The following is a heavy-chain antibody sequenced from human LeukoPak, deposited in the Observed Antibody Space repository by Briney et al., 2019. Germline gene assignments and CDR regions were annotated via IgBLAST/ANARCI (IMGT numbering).Heavy chain of an antibody. CDR3: ATFRWGVGFEY. CDR2: IHHSGST. J-gene: IGHJ4*02. Sequence: PSETLSLTCAVYGGSFSGSFSDYYWTCIRQTPGKGLEWIGEIHHSGSTNYNPSLKSRVTISVDTSKNQFSLKLNSLTAADTAVYYCATFRWGVGFEYWGQGTLATVFS. V-gene: IGHV4-34*01. D-gene: IGHD3-16*01. CDR1: GGSFSGSFSDYY.